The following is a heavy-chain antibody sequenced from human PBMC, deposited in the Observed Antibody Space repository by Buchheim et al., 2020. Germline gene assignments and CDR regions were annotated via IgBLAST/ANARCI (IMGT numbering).Heavy chain of an antibody. CDR3: ARPPYYGHRLHYYCYGLDV. CDR1: GGTFSSYA. Sequence: QVQLVQSGAEVKKPGSSVKVSCKASGGTFSSYAISWVRQAPGQGLEWMGRIIPILGIANYAQKFQGRVTITADKSTSTAYIDVSSVISEDTGVYYCARPPYYGHRLHYYCYGLDVWGEETT. D-gene: IGHD4-17*01. V-gene: IGHV1-69*04. J-gene: IGHJ6*01. CDR2: IIPILGIA.